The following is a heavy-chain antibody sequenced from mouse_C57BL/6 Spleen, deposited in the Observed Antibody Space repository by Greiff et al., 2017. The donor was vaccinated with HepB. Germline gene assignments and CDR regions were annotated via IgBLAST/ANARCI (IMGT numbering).Heavy chain of an antibody. Sequence: QVQLQQPGAELVMPGASVKLSFKASGYTFTSYWMHWVKQRPGQGLEWIGEIDPSDSYTNYNQKFKGKSTLTVDKSSSTAYMQLSSLTSEDSAVYYCARISNWAFDYWGQGTTLTVSS. V-gene: IGHV1-69*01. D-gene: IGHD4-1*01. CDR2: IDPSDSYT. CDR3: ARISNWAFDY. CDR1: GYTFTSYW. J-gene: IGHJ2*01.